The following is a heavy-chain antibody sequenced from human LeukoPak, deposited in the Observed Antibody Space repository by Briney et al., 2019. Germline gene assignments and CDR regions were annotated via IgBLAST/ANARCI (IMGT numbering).Heavy chain of an antibody. CDR1: GFTFDDYA. CDR2: ISWNSGSI. Sequence: GGSLXLSCAASGFTFDDYAMHWVRQAPGKGLEWVSGISWNSGSIGYADSVKGRFTISRDNAKNPLYLQMNSLRAEDTAVYYCARDPDYWGQGTLVTVSS. CDR3: ARDPDY. J-gene: IGHJ4*02. V-gene: IGHV3-9*01.